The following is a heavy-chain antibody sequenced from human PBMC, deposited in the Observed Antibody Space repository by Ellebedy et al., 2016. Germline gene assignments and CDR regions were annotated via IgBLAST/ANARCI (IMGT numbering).Heavy chain of an antibody. CDR1: GFTFSRSA. CDR2: ITGSGGGT. D-gene: IGHD2-2*01. J-gene: IGHJ4*02. CDR3: AKDDSTNWLFDS. V-gene: IGHV3-23*01. Sequence: GGSLRLSXAASGFTFSRSAMSWVRQAPGKGLEWVSTITGSGGGTYYAGSVKGRFTISRDNSKNTLYLQMDSLRAEDTAVYYCAKDDSTNWLFDSWGQGTLVTVSS.